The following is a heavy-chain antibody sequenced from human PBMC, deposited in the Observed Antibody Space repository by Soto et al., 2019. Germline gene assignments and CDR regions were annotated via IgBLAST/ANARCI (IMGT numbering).Heavy chain of an antibody. D-gene: IGHD3-3*01. CDR1: GGSISSGGYS. CDR3: ARAGRPGLYDFWSGYLDV. J-gene: IGHJ6*02. CDR2: MYHSGST. V-gene: IGHV4-30-2*01. Sequence: SETLSLTCAVSGGSISSGGYSWSWIRQPPVKGLEWIGYMYHSGSTYYNPSLNSRVTISVDRSKNQFSLKLSSVTAADTAVYYCARAGRPGLYDFWSGYLDVWGQGTTVTVSS.